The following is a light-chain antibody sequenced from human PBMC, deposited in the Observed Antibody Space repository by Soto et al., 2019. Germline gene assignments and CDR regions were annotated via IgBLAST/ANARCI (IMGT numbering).Light chain of an antibody. Sequence: QSALTQPASVSGSPGQSVTISCTGTSSDFGSYKFVSWYQHHPGKVPKVIIYETSKRPSGVSDRFSGSTSGNTASLTISGLQAEDAADYYGFSFTSPNTHVFGSGTKLTVL. V-gene: IGLV2-23*01. J-gene: IGLJ1*01. CDR1: SSDFGSYKF. CDR2: ETS. CDR3: FSFTSPNTHV.